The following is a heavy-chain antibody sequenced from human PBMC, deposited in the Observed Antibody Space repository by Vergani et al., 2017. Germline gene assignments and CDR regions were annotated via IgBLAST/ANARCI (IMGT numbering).Heavy chain of an antibody. CDR2: IKQDGSKK. V-gene: IGHV3-7*01. Sequence: EVQLVESGGGLVQPGGSLRLSCAASGFTFSSYWMSWVRQAPGKGLEWVANIKQDGSKKYYVDSVKGRFTISRDNAKNSLYLQMNSLRAEDTAVYYCARGKDTAMVTLGYWGQGTLVTVSS. J-gene: IGHJ4*02. D-gene: IGHD5-18*01. CDR3: ARGKDTAMVTLGY. CDR1: GFTFSSYW.